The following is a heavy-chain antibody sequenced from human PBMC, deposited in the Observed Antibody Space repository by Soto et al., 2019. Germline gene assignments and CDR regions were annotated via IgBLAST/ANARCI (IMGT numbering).Heavy chain of an antibody. CDR3: AGGYSSSWYAFDI. Sequence: GGSLRLSCAASGFTVSSNYMSWVRQAPGKGLEWVSVIYSGGSTYYADSVKGRFTISRDNSKNTLYLQMNSLRAEDTAVSYCAGGYSSSWYAFDIWGQGTMVTVSS. V-gene: IGHV3-53*01. D-gene: IGHD6-13*01. J-gene: IGHJ3*02. CDR1: GFTVSSNY. CDR2: IYSGGST.